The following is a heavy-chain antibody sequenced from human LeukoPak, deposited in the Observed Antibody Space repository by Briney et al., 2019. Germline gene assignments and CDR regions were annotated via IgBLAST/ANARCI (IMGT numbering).Heavy chain of an antibody. CDR2: INGDGNST. D-gene: IGHD6-19*01. CDR1: GFTFSSYW. J-gene: IGHJ5*02. CDR3: AKDRNGYSSGWYH. V-gene: IGHV3-74*01. Sequence: GGSLRLSCAASGFTFSSYWMDWVRQAPGKGLVWVSRINGDGNSTNYADSVKGRFTISRDNSKNTLYLQMNSLRAEDTAVYYCAKDRNGYSSGWYHWGQGTLVTVSS.